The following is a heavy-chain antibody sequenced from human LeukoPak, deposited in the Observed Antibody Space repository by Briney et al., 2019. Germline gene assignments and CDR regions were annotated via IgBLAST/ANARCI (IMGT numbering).Heavy chain of an antibody. Sequence: SETLSLTCTVYGGSISSTGYYWGWIRQPPGKGLEWLGNIYYTGSTYYNPSLKSRVTISVDTSKNQFSLKLTSVTAADTAVYFCARGGYYGSGNDFRFDPWGQGTLVTVSS. CDR2: IYYTGST. V-gene: IGHV4-39*07. J-gene: IGHJ5*02. D-gene: IGHD3-10*01. CDR1: GGSISSTGYY. CDR3: ARGGYYGSGNDFRFDP.